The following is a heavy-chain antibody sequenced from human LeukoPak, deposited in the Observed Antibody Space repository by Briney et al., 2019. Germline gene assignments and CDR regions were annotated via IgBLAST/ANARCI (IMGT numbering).Heavy chain of an antibody. CDR3: ARRVVVPAAPYYFDY. J-gene: IGHJ4*02. CDR2: INSDGSST. CDR1: GFIFSSYW. Sequence: GGSLRLSCAASGFIFSSYWMHWVRQAPGKGLVWVSRINSDGSSTSYADSVKGRSTISRDNAKNTLYLQMNSLRAEDTAVYYCARRVVVPAAPYYFDYWGQGTLVTVSS. V-gene: IGHV3-74*01. D-gene: IGHD2-2*01.